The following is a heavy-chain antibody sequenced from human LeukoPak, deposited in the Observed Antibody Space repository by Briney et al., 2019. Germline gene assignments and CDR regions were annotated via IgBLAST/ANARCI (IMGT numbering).Heavy chain of an antibody. Sequence: ASVKVSCKASGYTFTSYGISWVRQAPGQGLEWMGWISAYNGNTNYAQKLQGRVTMTTDTSTSTAYMELRSLRSDDTAVYYCARDMIGRDGHNSPPLDYYYYGMDVWGQGTTVTVSS. J-gene: IGHJ6*02. V-gene: IGHV1-18*01. CDR3: ARDMIGRDGHNSPPLDYYYYGMDV. D-gene: IGHD5-24*01. CDR1: GYTFTSYG. CDR2: ISAYNGNT.